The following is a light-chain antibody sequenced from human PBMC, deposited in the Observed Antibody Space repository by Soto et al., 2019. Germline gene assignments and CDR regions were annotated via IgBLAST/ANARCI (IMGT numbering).Light chain of an antibody. V-gene: IGLV1-44*01. Sequence: QSVLTQPPSASGTPGQRVTISCSGSSSNIGGNTVDWYQQVPGTAPKLLIYNNNQRPSGVPDRFSGSKSGTSASLAISGLQSEDEADYYCAAWDGSLNGVVFGGGTQLTVL. J-gene: IGLJ7*01. CDR3: AAWDGSLNGVV. CDR2: NNN. CDR1: SSNIGGNT.